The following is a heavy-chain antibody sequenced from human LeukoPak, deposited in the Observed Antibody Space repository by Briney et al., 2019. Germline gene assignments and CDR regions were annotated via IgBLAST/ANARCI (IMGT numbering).Heavy chain of an antibody. CDR1: GYTFTGYY. CDR3: ARDKEYQLPSYYYYYMDV. V-gene: IGHV1-2*02. CDR2: INPNSGGT. D-gene: IGHD2-2*01. J-gene: IGHJ6*03. Sequence: ASVKVSCKASGYTFTGYYMHWVRQAPGQGLEWMGWINPNSGGTNYAQKFQGRVTMTRDTSISTAYMELSRLRSDDTAVYYCARDKEYQLPSYYYYYMDVWGKGTTVTVSS.